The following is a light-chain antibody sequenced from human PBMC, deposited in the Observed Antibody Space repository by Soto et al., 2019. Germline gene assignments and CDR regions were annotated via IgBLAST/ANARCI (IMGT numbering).Light chain of an antibody. J-gene: IGLJ1*01. CDR1: SSNIGSNT. CDR2: SNN. Sequence: QSVLTQPPSASGTPGQRVTISCSGSSSNIGSNTVNWYQQLPGTAPKLLIYSNNQRPSGVPDRFSGSKSGTSASLAISGLQSEEEADYYCAAWDDSLNVHVFGTGTKVTVL. CDR3: AAWDDSLNVHV. V-gene: IGLV1-44*01.